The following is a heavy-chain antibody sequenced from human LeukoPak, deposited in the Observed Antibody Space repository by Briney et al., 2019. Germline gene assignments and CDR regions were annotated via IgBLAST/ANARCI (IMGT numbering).Heavy chain of an antibody. V-gene: IGHV3-66*01. CDR2: IYSGGST. D-gene: IGHD3-3*01. CDR3: ARDLGAYYDFWSGGY. J-gene: IGHJ4*02. CDR1: GFTLSSNY. Sequence: GGSLRLSCAASGFTLSSNYMSWVRQAPGKGLEWVSVIYSGGSTYYADSVKGRFTISRDNSKNPLYLQMNSLRAEDTAVYYCARDLGAYYDFWSGGYWGQGTLVTVSS.